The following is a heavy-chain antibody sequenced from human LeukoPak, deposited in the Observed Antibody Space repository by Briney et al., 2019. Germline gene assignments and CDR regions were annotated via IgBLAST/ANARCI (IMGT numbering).Heavy chain of an antibody. CDR2: ISSSSSYI. CDR3: AREDETRYVWGTEGMDV. J-gene: IGHJ6*02. CDR1: GFTFSSYS. D-gene: IGHD3-16*01. V-gene: IGHV3-21*01. Sequence: GGSLRLSCAASGFTFSSYSMNWVRQAPGKGLEWVSSISSSSSYIYYAVSVKGRFTISRDNAKNSLYLQMNSLRAEDTAVYYCAREDETRYVWGTEGMDVWGQGTTVTVSS.